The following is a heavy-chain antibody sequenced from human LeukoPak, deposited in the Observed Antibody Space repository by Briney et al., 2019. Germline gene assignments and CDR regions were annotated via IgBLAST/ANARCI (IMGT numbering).Heavy chain of an antibody. V-gene: IGHV3-23*01. CDR1: GFTFSSYA. CDR2: ISGSGGST. D-gene: IGHD5-12*01. J-gene: IGHJ3*02. CDR3: AKVDRWLQLRGRDAFDI. Sequence: GGSLRLSCAASGFTFSSYAMSCVRQDAGKGLEWVSAISGSGGSTYYADSVKGRFTISRDNSKNTLYLQMNSLRAEDTAVYYCAKVDRWLQLRGRDAFDIWGQGTMVTVAS.